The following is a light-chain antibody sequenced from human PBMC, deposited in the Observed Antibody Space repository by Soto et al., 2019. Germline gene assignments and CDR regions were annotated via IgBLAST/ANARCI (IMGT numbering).Light chain of an antibody. CDR3: MQSLQLPYT. J-gene: IGKJ2*01. CDR1: QSLVHTDGNTS. CDR2: RVS. V-gene: IGKV2D-29*01. Sequence: EIVVTQTPLSLSVTLGQPASISCKSGQSLVHTDGNTSLFWYLQKPGQPPQPLIYRVSNRFSGVPARFSGSGSGTDFTLKISRVEADDVGVYYCMQSLQLPYTFAQGTNLEIK.